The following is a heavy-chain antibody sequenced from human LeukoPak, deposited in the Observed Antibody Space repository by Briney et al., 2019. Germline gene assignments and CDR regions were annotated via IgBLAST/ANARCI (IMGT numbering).Heavy chain of an antibody. CDR2: INTNTGNP. CDR3: ARGHPYYDFWSGYFDAVAYYYYYMDV. Sequence: ASVKVSCKASGYTFTSYAMNWVRQAPGQGLEWMGWINTNTGNPTYAQGFTGRFVFSLDTSVSTAYLQTSSLKAEDTAVYYCARGHPYYDFWSGYFDAVAYYYYYMDVWGKGTTVTVSS. V-gene: IGHV7-4-1*02. D-gene: IGHD3-3*01. CDR1: GYTFTSYA. J-gene: IGHJ6*03.